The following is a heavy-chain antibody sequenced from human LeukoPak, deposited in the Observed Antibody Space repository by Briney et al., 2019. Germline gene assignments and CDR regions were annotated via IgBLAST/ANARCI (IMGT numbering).Heavy chain of an antibody. CDR2: VNHSGGT. CDR1: GGSFNSYY. Sequence: SETLSLTCAVYGGSFNSYYWTRIRQPPGKGLEWIGEVNHSGGTDYNPSLESRVTISVDTSNNQFSLKLGSVTAADTAVYYCARGGGTRQTMVLAYWGQGTLVTVSA. J-gene: IGHJ4*02. V-gene: IGHV4-34*01. D-gene: IGHD3-10*01. CDR3: ARGGGTRQTMVLAY.